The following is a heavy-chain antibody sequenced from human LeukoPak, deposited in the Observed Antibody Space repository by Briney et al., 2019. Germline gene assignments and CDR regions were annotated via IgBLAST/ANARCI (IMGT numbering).Heavy chain of an antibody. CDR1: GFTFNSYT. CDR2: ISTGGGNT. J-gene: IGHJ4*02. Sequence: GGSLRLSCTASGFTFNSYTMSWVRQAPGKGLKWVSTISTGGGNTYYADSVKDRFTVSIDDSKNTLYLQMNSLRAEDTAVYYCAKDGGLWVSAHWGDSWGRGTLVTVSS. V-gene: IGHV3-23*01. CDR3: AKDGGLWVSAHWGDS. D-gene: IGHD7-27*01.